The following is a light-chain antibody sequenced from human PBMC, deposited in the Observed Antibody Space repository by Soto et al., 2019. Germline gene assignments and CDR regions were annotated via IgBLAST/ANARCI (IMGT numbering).Light chain of an antibody. CDR2: AAS. CDR3: LQPTSYPRT. V-gene: IGKV1-8*01. J-gene: IGKJ1*01. CDR1: QGISSY. Sequence: IRLTQSPSSLSASTRDRVTMSCRASQGISSYLAWYQQKPGKAPKLLIYAASTLQSGVPSRFSGSGSGTDFTLTISCLQSEDFATYYCLQPTSYPRTFGQGTKVDIK.